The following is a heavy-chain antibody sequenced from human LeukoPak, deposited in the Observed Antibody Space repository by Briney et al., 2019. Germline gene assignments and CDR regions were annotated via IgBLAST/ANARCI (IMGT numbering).Heavy chain of an antibody. Sequence: ASMKVSCKASGYTFTGYYMHWVRQAPGQGLEWMGRINPNSGGTNYAQKFQGRVTMTRDTSISTACMELSRLRSDDTAVYYCARDHPVGATRIEIDYWGQGTLVTVSS. D-gene: IGHD1-26*01. CDR3: ARDHPVGATRIEIDY. CDR1: GYTFTGYY. V-gene: IGHV1-2*06. J-gene: IGHJ4*02. CDR2: INPNSGGT.